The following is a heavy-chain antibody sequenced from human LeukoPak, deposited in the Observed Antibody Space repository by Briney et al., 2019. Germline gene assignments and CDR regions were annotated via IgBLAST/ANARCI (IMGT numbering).Heavy chain of an antibody. Sequence: ASVKVSCKASGYTITNNYMHWVRQAPGQGPEWMGVINPSGTGTSYAQKFQGRITMSRDTSTSTVYMELSSLRAEDTAFYYCAKDIGRLCVREQAKNCAFDHWGQGTLVTVSS. CDR3: AKDIGRLCVREQAKNCAFDH. CDR2: INPSGTGT. V-gene: IGHV1-46*01. D-gene: IGHD1-26*01. CDR1: GYTITNNY. J-gene: IGHJ4*02.